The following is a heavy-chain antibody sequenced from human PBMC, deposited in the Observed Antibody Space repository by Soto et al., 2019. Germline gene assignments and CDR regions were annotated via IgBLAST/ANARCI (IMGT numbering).Heavy chain of an antibody. V-gene: IGHV3-48*03. Sequence: GGSLRLSCVASEFTFSGYGMNWVRQAPGKGLEWVSYISSSGTTMYYIDSVKGRFTISRDNGKKSLYLQMNRLRAEDTAVYYCVRFGGAAAGPGDYWGQGTLVTVSS. CDR2: ISSSGTTM. J-gene: IGHJ4*02. D-gene: IGHD6-13*01. CDR3: VRFGGAAAGPGDY. CDR1: EFTFSGYG.